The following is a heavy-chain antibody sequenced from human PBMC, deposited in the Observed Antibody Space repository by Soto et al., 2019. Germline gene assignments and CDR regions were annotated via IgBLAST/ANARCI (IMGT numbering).Heavy chain of an antibody. CDR1: GGTFSSYA. CDR2: IIPIFGTA. V-gene: IGHV1-69*13. CDR3: AKDIGHMTTVTTMVPDNDYYGMDV. J-gene: IGHJ6*02. D-gene: IGHD4-4*01. Sequence: SVKVSCTASGGTFSSYAISWVRQAPGQGLEWMGGIIPIFGTANYAQKFQGRVTITADESTSTAYMELNSLRAEDTALYYCAKDIGHMTTVTTMVPDNDYYGMDVWGQGTTVTVSS.